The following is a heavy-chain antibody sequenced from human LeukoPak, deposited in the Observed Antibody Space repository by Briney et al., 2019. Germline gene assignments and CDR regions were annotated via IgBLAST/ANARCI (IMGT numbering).Heavy chain of an antibody. CDR2: ISSTSSYI. CDR1: GFTFISYS. V-gene: IGHV3-21*01. Sequence: KPGGSLRLSCAASGFTFISYSVNWVRQAPGKGLEWVSSISSTSSYIYYADSVEGRFTISRDNAKNSLDLQMNSLRAEDTAVYYCGNHDYSDYYGGQGTLVTVSA. D-gene: IGHD4-11*01. CDR3: GNHDYSDYY. J-gene: IGHJ4*02.